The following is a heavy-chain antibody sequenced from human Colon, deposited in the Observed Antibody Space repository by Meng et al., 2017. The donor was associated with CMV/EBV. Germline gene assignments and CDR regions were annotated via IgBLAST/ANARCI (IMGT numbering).Heavy chain of an antibody. V-gene: IGHV3-23*01. CDR3: AKIRKGGYCTGGSCFDT. CDR1: GFAFSDYA. J-gene: IGHJ5*02. CDR2: ISDSGYT. D-gene: IGHD2-8*02. Sequence: GESLKISCAASGFAFSDYAMTWVRRAPGKGLEWVSFISDSGYTNYGDPVKGRFTISRDNSKNTVFLQMSSLRADDTGIYYCAKIRKGGYCTGGSCFDTWGQGTQVTVS.